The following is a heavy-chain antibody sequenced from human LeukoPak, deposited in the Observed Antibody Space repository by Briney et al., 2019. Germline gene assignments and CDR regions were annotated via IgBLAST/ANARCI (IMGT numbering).Heavy chain of an antibody. D-gene: IGHD1-26*01. V-gene: IGHV3-53*01. J-gene: IGHJ4*02. CDR1: GFTVSNNY. Sequence: PSGGSLRLSCAASGFTVSNNYMTWVRQAPGKGLEWVSVIYSGDNTHYADSVKGRFTISRDNSKNTLYLQMNSLRAEDTAVYYCARGSGSFALDYWGKGTLVTVSS. CDR3: ARGSGSFALDY. CDR2: IYSGDNT.